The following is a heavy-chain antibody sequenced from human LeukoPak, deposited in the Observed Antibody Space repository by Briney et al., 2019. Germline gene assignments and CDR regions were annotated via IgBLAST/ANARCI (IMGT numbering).Heavy chain of an antibody. Sequence: GASVKVSCKASGYSFSNHDINWVRQAPGQGLEWMGLMNPNNGNAGYAQKFQGRVTMTRNISISTAYMELSSLRSDDTAVYYCARTPFDSWGQGTLVTVSS. CDR2: MNPNNGNA. J-gene: IGHJ4*02. CDR1: GYSFSNHD. D-gene: IGHD2-15*01. V-gene: IGHV1-8*01. CDR3: ARTPFDS.